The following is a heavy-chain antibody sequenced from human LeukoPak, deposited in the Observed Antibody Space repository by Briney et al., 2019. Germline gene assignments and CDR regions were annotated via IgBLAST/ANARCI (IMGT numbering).Heavy chain of an antibody. CDR1: GFTFSSYW. V-gene: IGHV3-7*01. CDR3: AKDRRDYYDSSGHFDY. Sequence: TGGSLRLSCAASGFTFSSYWMSWVRQAPGKGLEWVANIKQDGSEKYYVDSVKGRFTISRDNAKNSLYLQMNSLRAEDTAVYYCAKDRRDYYDSSGHFDYWGQGTLVTVSS. D-gene: IGHD3-22*01. CDR2: IKQDGSEK. J-gene: IGHJ4*02.